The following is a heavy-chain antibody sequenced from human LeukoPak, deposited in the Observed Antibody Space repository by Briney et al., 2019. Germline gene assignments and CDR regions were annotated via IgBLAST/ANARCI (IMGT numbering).Heavy chain of an antibody. D-gene: IGHD6-13*01. V-gene: IGHV1-18*01. Sequence: ASVKVSCKASGYTFTNYGISWVRQAPGQGLEWMGWISAYNGNTNYAQKLQGRVTMTTDTSTSTAYMELRSLRSDDTAVYYCARNSISSSWYRDYYYGMDVWGQGTTVIVSS. CDR2: ISAYNGNT. CDR3: ARNSISSSWYRDYYYGMDV. J-gene: IGHJ6*02. CDR1: GYTFTNYG.